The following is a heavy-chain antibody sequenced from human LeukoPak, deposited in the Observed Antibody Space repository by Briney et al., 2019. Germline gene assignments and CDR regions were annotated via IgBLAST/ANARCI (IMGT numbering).Heavy chain of an antibody. V-gene: IGHV1-2*02. CDR3: ARESIIPAARGDY. Sequence: ASVKVSCKASGYTFTGYFIHWVRQVPGQGLEWMGWINPNSGGTNYAQKFRGRVTMTRDTSTNTAYMELSRLRSDDTAIYYCARESIIPAARGDYWGQGTLVTVSS. J-gene: IGHJ4*02. CDR2: INPNSGGT. CDR1: GYTFTGYF. D-gene: IGHD2-2*01.